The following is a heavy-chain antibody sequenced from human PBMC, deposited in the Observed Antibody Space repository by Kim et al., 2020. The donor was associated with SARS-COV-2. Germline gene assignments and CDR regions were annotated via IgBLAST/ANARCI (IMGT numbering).Heavy chain of an antibody. CDR2: IKGGDTI. V-gene: IGHV3-53*01. Sequence: GGSLRLSCAASDFSVRNNYMIWVRQAPGKGLEWVSGIKGGDTIHYADSVKGRFIISRDDSRNMVSLQMSSLRVDDTAVYYCARVPLVLTFGGQTDNLDVWGQGTTVTVSS. J-gene: IGHJ6*02. CDR3: ARVPLVLTFGGQTDNLDV. D-gene: IGHD3-16*01. CDR1: DFSVRNNY.